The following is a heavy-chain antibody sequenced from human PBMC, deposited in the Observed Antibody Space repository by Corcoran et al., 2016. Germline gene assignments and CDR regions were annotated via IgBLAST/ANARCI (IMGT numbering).Heavy chain of an antibody. V-gene: IGHV3-33*01. CDR2: IWYDGSNK. CDR1: GFTFSSYG. Sequence: QVQLVESGGGVVQPGRSLRLSCEASGFTFSSYGMHWVRQAPGKGLEWVAVIWYDGSNKYYADSVKGRFTISRDNSKNTLYLQMNSLRAEDTAVYYCARVVGATTYFDYWGQGTLVTVSS. J-gene: IGHJ4*02. CDR3: ARVVGATTYFDY. D-gene: IGHD1-26*01.